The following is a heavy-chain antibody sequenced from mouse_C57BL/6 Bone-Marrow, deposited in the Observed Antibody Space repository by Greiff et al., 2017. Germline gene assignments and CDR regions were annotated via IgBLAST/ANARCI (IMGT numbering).Heavy chain of an antibody. CDR1: GFTFSSYS. Sequence: EVKLMESGEGLVKPGGSLKLSCAASGFTFSSYSMSWVRQTPEKRLEWVAYISSGGDYIYYADTVKGRFTISRDNARNTLYLQMSSLKSEDTAMYYFTREGGDGYYAMDYWGQGTSVTVSS. CDR2: ISSGGDYI. CDR3: TREGGDGYYAMDY. J-gene: IGHJ4*01. D-gene: IGHD2-3*01. V-gene: IGHV5-9-1*02.